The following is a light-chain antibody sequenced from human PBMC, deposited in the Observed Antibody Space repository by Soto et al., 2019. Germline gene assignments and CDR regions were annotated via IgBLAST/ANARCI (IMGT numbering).Light chain of an antibody. CDR1: HYVINTH. CDR2: GSS. J-gene: IGKJ5*01. Sequence: EMILTQSPGTLSLSPGERSTLSFNFSHYVINTHLAWYQHKPGQAPRLLVYGSSNRATGIPDRFSGSGSVRDFTLTIDRLESEDSAVYYCQQYDDSSVIFGQGTRLEIK. V-gene: IGKV3-20*01. CDR3: QQYDDSSVI.